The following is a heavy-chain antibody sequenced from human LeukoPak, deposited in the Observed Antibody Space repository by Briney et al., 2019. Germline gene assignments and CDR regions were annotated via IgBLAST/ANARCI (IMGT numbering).Heavy chain of an antibody. D-gene: IGHD6-19*01. CDR1: AFTFSRNG. V-gene: IGHV3-30*12. CDR2: IYDDGSQK. Sequence: GGSLRLSCAASAFTFSRNGMHCVRRAPGKGLEWVAGIYDDGSQKYYGDSVKGRFTISRDNSQKTLNLHMNSLKPDDTAVYFCARVGSTGWYGDFDLWGQGAPVTVYS. CDR3: ARVGSTGWYGDFDL. J-gene: IGHJ4*02.